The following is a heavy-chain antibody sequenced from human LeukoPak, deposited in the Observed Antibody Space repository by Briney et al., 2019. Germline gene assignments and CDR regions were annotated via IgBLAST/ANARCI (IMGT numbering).Heavy chain of an antibody. CDR3: AKDALDSSSGDY. D-gene: IGHD6-6*01. J-gene: IGHJ4*02. Sequence: GGSLRLSCAASGFPFSNYAMSWVRQAPGKGLKWVATVNDNGAATYYADSVKGRFTISRDNSYNTVSLQMNGLRDEGTGVYYCAKDALDSSSGDYWGQGTLVTVSS. CDR2: VNDNGAAT. CDR1: GFPFSNYA. V-gene: IGHV3-23*01.